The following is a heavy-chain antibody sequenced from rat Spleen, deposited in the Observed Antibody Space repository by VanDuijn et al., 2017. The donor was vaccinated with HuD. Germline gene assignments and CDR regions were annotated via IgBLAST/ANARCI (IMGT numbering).Heavy chain of an antibody. CDR1: GFSLTSNG. CDR3: VRANRESYAHFDY. D-gene: IGHD1-12*01. J-gene: IGHJ2*01. V-gene: IGHV2-4*01. Sequence: QVQVKESGPGLVQPSQTLSLTCTVSGFSLTSNGVSWVRQPPGKGLEWMGVIWTGGSTAYNSLLKSRLSITRDISESQVFLKMTSLQTEDTATYYCVRANRESYAHFDYWGQGVVVTVSS. CDR2: IWTGGST.